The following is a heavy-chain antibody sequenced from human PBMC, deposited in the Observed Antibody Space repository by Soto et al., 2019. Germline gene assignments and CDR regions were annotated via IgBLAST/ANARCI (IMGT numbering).Heavy chain of an antibody. D-gene: IGHD6-25*01. CDR2: ISAYKGNK. J-gene: IGHJ3*01. V-gene: IGHV1-18*04. CDR1: RYSFTTYC. Sequence: VSVTVSCTASRYSFTTYCIKWVRPSPGQGLEWMGWISAYKGNKNYAQKLQGRVTMTADTPTSSAYMELRSLRSDDTAVQYWARTAARLAPGTWGQGTMVTVS. CDR3: ARTAARLAPGT.